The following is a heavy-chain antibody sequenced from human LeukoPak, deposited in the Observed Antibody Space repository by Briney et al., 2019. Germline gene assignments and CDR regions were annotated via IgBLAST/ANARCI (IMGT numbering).Heavy chain of an antibody. J-gene: IGHJ3*02. V-gene: IGHV3-30-3*01. D-gene: IGHD3-3*01. Sequence: GKSLRLSCAASGFTFSSYAMHWVRQAPGKGLEWVALISYDGNNKYYADSVKGRFTVSRDISKNALYLQMNSLRADDTAVYYCARTYDFGRGPPGDAFDNWGPGTSVIVSS. CDR2: ISYDGNNK. CDR1: GFTFSSYA. CDR3: ARTYDFGRGPPGDAFDN.